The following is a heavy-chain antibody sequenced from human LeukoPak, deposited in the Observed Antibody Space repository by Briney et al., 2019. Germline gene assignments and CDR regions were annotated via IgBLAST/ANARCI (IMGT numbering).Heavy chain of an antibody. CDR3: ARGGTLAGPNDY. Sequence: SVKVSCKASGGTFSRNAISWVRQAPGQGLEWMGGIIPIFGTANYAQKFQGRVTITADESTSTVYMELSSLRFEDTAVYYCARGGTLAGPNDYWGQGTLVTVSS. J-gene: IGHJ4*02. CDR2: IIPIFGTA. D-gene: IGHD6-19*01. CDR1: GGTFSRNA. V-gene: IGHV1-69*13.